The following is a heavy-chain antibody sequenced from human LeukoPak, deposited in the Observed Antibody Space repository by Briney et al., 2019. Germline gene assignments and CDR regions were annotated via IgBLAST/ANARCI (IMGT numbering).Heavy chain of an antibody. CDR3: ARLSKRGTTTPY. V-gene: IGHV4-39*01. Sequence: TSETLSLTCTVSGGSISSSSSYWGWIRQPPGKGLEWIGSIYYSGSTYHNPSLKSRVTMSVDTSKNQFSLNLSSVTAADTAVYYCARLSKRGTTTPYWGQGTLVTVSS. J-gene: IGHJ4*02. CDR2: IYYSGST. CDR1: GGSISSSSSY. D-gene: IGHD1-1*01.